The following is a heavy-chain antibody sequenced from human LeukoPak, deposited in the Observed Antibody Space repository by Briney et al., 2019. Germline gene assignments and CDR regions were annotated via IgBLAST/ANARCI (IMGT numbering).Heavy chain of an antibody. CDR3: AKENSVVPAPDKYSSFDY. CDR1: GFTFSSYG. J-gene: IGHJ4*02. V-gene: IGHV3-30*02. Sequence: PGGSLRLSCAASGFTFSSYGMHWVRQAPGKGLEWVAFIRYDGSNKYYADSVKGRFTISRDNSKNTLYLQMNSLRAEDTAVYYCAKENSVVPAPDKYSSFDYWGQGTLVTVSS. CDR2: IRYDGSNK. D-gene: IGHD2-2*01.